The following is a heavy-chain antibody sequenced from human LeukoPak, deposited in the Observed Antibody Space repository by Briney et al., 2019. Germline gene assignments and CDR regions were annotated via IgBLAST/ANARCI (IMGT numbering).Heavy chain of an antibody. CDR1: GFTFSSYW. D-gene: IGHD2-15*01. Sequence: GGALRLSCAASGFTFSSYWMSWVRQAPGKGLEWVANIKQDGSEKYYVDSVKGRFTISRDNAKNSLYLQMNSLRAEDTAVYYCTRDRDSRNYFDYWGQGTLVTVSS. CDR3: TRDRDSRNYFDY. V-gene: IGHV3-7*01. J-gene: IGHJ4*02. CDR2: IKQDGSEK.